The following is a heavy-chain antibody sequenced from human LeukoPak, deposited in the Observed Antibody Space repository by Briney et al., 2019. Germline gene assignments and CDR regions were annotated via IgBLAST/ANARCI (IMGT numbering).Heavy chain of an antibody. D-gene: IGHD6-13*01. J-gene: IGHJ4*02. Sequence: ASVKVSCKASGYTFTGYYMHWVRQAPGQGLEWMGWINPNSGGTNYAQKFQGRVTMTRDTSISTAYMELSRLRSDDTAVYYCARDRGIAVAGDYWGQGTLVTVSS. CDR3: ARDRGIAVAGDY. CDR1: GYTFTGYY. CDR2: INPNSGGT. V-gene: IGHV1-2*02.